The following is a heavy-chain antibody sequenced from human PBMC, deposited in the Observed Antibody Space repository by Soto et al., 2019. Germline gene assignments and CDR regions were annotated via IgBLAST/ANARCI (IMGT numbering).Heavy chain of an antibody. V-gene: IGHV1-69*01. CDR2: IIPIFGTA. D-gene: IGHD3-10*01. J-gene: IGHJ4*02. CDR3: ARGEGITMVRGVGYYFDY. Sequence: QVQLVQSGAEVKKPGSSVKVSCKASGGPFSSYAISWVRQAPGQGLEWMGGIIPIFGTANYAQKFQGRVTITADESTSTAYMELSSLRSEDTAVYYCARGEGITMVRGVGYYFDYWGQGTLVTVSS. CDR1: GGPFSSYA.